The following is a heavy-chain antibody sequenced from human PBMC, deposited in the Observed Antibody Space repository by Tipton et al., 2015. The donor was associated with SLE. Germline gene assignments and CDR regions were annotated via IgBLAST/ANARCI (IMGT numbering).Heavy chain of an antibody. J-gene: IGHJ6*03. CDR3: ARDFPPITMIGYYSYMDV. V-gene: IGHV3-74*01. CDR1: GFTFSSYW. Sequence: SLRLSCAASGFTFSSYWMHWVRQAPGKGLVWVSRINSDGSSTSYADSVKGRFTISRDNAKNTLYLQMNSLRAEDTAVYYCARDFPPITMIGYYSYMDVWGKGTTVTVSS. D-gene: IGHD3-22*01. CDR2: INSDGSST.